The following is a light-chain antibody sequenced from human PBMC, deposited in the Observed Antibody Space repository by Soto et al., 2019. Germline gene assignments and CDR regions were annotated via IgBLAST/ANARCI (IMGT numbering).Light chain of an antibody. CDR3: CSYAGSSIWV. CDR2: EVS. CDR1: SSDVGGYNL. J-gene: IGLJ3*02. V-gene: IGLV2-23*02. Sequence: QSVLTQPASVSGSPGQSISISCTGTSSDVGGYNLVSWYQQHPGKAPKVILYEVSKAPSGISSRFSGSKSGNTAFLTISGLQAEDEADYYCCSYAGSSIWVFGGGTKLTVL.